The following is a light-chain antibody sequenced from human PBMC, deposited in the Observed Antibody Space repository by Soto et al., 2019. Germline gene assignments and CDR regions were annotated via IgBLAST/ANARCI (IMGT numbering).Light chain of an antibody. CDR3: QQLRSYPST. V-gene: IGKV1-9*01. Sequence: IQLTQSPSSLSASVGDRVTITCRASQDISRSLGWYQQKPGKAPKLLIYAASILQSGVPSRFSGSGFGTDFTLTISSLQAEEFASYFCQQLRSYPSTFGGGTKVEIK. J-gene: IGKJ4*01. CDR2: AAS. CDR1: QDISRS.